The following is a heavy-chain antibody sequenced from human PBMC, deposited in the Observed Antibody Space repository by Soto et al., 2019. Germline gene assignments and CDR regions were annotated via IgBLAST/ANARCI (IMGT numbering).Heavy chain of an antibody. D-gene: IGHD3-22*01. CDR2: ISYDGSNK. CDR3: ARDMRMIVVVSPFDY. V-gene: IGHV3-30-3*01. J-gene: IGHJ4*02. Sequence: QVQLVESGGGVVQPGRSLRLSCAASGFTFSSYAMHWVRQAPGKGLEWVAVISYDGSNKYYADSLKGRFTISRDNSKNTLYLQMNSLRAEDTAGYYCARDMRMIVVVSPFDYWGQGTLVTFSS. CDR1: GFTFSSYA.